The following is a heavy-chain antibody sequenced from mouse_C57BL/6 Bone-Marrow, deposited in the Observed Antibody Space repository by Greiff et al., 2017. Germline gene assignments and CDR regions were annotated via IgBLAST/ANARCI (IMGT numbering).Heavy chain of an antibody. J-gene: IGHJ1*03. Sequence: QVQLQQSGAELVRPGASVKMSCKASGYTFTSYYMHWVKQTPRQGLEWIGAIYPGNGDTSYNQKFKGKATLTVDKSSSTAYMQLSSLTSEDSAVYVCARDYDLHRGYFDDWGTGTTVTVSS. CDR3: ARDYDLHRGYFDD. D-gene: IGHD2-4*01. V-gene: IGHV1-12*01. CDR1: GYTFTSYY. CDR2: IYPGNGDT.